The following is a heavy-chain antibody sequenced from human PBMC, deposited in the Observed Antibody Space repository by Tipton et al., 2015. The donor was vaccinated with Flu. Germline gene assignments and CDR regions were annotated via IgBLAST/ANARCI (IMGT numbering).Heavy chain of an antibody. V-gene: IGHV4-59*01. CDR3: ARMRARDCTLGVCYLWYFDL. CDR1: DASINFYY. Sequence: TLSLTCTVSDASINFYYWSWIRQPPGRGLEWVGYIYYNGSTNYNPSLKSRITISVDTSKNQFSLKLTSVTAADTAVYYCARMRARDCTLGVCYLWYFDLWGRGTPVTVSS. D-gene: IGHD2-8*01. CDR2: IYYNGST. J-gene: IGHJ2*01.